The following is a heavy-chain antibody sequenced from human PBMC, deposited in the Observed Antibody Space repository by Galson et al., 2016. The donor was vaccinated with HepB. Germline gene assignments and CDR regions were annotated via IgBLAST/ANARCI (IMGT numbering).Heavy chain of an antibody. CDR3: VQGSTAPAV. J-gene: IGHJ6*04. CDR2: ISGTGVYT. V-gene: IGHV3-23*01. D-gene: IGHD1-26*01. CDR1: GFSFSSYV. Sequence: SLRLSCAASGFSFSSYVMNWVRQAPGEGLEWVSDISGTGVYTDYADSVKGRFTISRDNSENTLSLQMNSLTADDTAIYYCVQGSTAPAVWGKGTTVTVSS.